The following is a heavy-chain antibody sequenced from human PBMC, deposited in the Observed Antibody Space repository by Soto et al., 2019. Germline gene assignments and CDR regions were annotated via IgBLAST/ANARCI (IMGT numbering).Heavy chain of an antibody. D-gene: IGHD1-1*01. J-gene: IGHJ5*02. V-gene: IGHV3-48*02. Sequence: GGSIRLSCAAAGFPFSSNSANWFRQAPGKGLEWISYITGSGTTTRYADSVKGRFTLSRDNAKNSLFLDMNSLTDEDTAVYYCARDLNSAFDHWGRGTLVTVSS. CDR3: ARDLNSAFDH. CDR2: ITGSGTTT. CDR1: GFPFSSNS.